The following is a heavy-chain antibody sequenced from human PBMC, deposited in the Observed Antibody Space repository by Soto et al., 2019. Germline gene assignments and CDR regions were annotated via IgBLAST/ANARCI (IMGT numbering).Heavy chain of an antibody. D-gene: IGHD2-2*01. CDR1: GFTFSSYA. Sequence: GRSLRHSCAACGFTFSSYAMSWVRQAPGKGLEWVSAISGSGGSTYYADSVKGRFTISRDNSKNTLYLQMNSLRAEDTAVYYCAKDGIEVVPAANYYYYGMDVWGQGTTVTVSS. V-gene: IGHV3-23*01. CDR2: ISGSGGST. CDR3: AKDGIEVVPAANYYYYGMDV. J-gene: IGHJ6*02.